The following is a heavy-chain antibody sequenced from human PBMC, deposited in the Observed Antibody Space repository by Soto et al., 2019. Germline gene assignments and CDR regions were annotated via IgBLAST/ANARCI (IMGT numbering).Heavy chain of an antibody. CDR3: ARGWYYFDF. CDR2: IYYSGST. D-gene: IGHD2-15*01. Sequence: PSETLSLTCTVSGGSISSSSYYWGWIRQPPGKGLEWIGSIYYSGSTYYNPSLKSRVTISVDTSKNQFSLKLSSVTAADTAVYYCARGWYYFDFWGQGTLVTVSS. V-gene: IGHV4-39*01. CDR1: GGSISSSSYY. J-gene: IGHJ4*02.